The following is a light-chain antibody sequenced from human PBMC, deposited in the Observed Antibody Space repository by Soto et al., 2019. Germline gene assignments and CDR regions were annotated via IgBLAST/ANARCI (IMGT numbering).Light chain of an antibody. Sequence: QSVLTQPASVSGSPGQSITISCTGTSSDVGGYNYVSWYQQHPDKAPKLIIYDVSNRPSGVSNRFSGSKSANTASLTISGLQAEDEADYYCSSYISTTAVVFGGGTKLTVL. V-gene: IGLV2-14*03. CDR3: SSYISTTAVV. CDR1: SSDVGGYNY. J-gene: IGLJ2*01. CDR2: DVS.